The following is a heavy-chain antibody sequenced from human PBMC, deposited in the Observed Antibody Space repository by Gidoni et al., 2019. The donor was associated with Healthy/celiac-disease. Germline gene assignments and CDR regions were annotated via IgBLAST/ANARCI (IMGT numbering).Heavy chain of an antibody. D-gene: IGHD6-6*01. CDR3: ARTSRIAARPFGAFDI. Sequence: QLQLQESGPGLVKPSETLSLTCTVSGGSISSSSYYWGWIRQPPGKGLEWIGSIYYSGSTYYNPSLKSRVTISVDTSKNQFSLKLSSVTAADTAVYYCARTSRIAARPFGAFDIWGQGTMVTVSS. J-gene: IGHJ3*02. CDR1: GGSISSSSYY. V-gene: IGHV4-39*01. CDR2: IYYSGST.